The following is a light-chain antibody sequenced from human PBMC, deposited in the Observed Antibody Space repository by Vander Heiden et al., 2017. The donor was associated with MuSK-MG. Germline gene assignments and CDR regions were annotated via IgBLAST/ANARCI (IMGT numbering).Light chain of an antibody. CDR2: DAS. V-gene: IGKV1-33*01. CDR1: QHVHKN. CDR3: QHDDDLPHT. J-gene: IGKJ3*01. Sequence: DIQTTQSPSSLSAPVGDRAAITSQARQHVHKNLNWYLQKSGEAPKLLICDASSLDAGVPSRFSGRGSGTDFTFTISIQQPDDLASYFRQHDDDLPHTFGPGTKVDVK.